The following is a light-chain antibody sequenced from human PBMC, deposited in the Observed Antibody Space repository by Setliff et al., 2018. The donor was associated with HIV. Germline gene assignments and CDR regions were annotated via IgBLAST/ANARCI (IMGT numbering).Light chain of an antibody. Sequence: QSALTQPASVSGSPGQSITISCTGTTSDISSYGFVSWYQQHPDRAPRLLIYETIHRPSGVSSRFSGSKSGNTASLTISGLQGDDEADYYCVSSTRNSLYLFGTGTKVTVL. CDR3: VSSTRNSLYL. CDR1: TSDISSYGF. J-gene: IGLJ1*01. CDR2: ETI. V-gene: IGLV2-14*01.